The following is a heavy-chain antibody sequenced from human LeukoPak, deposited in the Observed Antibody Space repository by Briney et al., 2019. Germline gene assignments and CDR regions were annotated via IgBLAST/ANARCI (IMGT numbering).Heavy chain of an antibody. J-gene: IGHJ4*02. D-gene: IGHD3-22*01. CDR3: ARDPNYYYDSSGYPSGDY. CDR2: INNDGGSS. Sequence: PGGSLRLSCSASGFSFNKYAVHWVRQAPGKGLEYVSGINNDGGSSHYADSAKGRFTISRDNSKNTLYLQMNSLRAEDTAVYYCARDPNYYYDSSGYPSGDYWGQGTLVTVSS. V-gene: IGHV3-64*04. CDR1: GFSFNKYA.